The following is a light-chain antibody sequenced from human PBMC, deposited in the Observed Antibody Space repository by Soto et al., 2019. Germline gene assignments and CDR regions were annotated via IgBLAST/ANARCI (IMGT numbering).Light chain of an antibody. CDR1: STDFVSYNR. CDR2: EVS. J-gene: IGLJ1*01. V-gene: IGLV2-18*02. Sequence: QSVLTQPPSVSGSPGQSVTISCTGTSTDFVSYNRVSWYQQPPGTAPKLMIYEVSKRPSGVPDRFSGSKSGNTASLTISGLQAADEADYYCSAYTVSRTYVFGTGTKVTVL. CDR3: SAYTVSRTYV.